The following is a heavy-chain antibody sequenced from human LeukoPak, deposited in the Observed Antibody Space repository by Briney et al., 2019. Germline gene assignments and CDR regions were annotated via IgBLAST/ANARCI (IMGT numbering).Heavy chain of an antibody. J-gene: IGHJ5*02. CDR1: GFTFSSYS. V-gene: IGHV3-74*01. Sequence: GGSLRLSCAASGFTFSSYSMSWVRQAPGKGPVWVSRINDDGSDTTYADSVKGRFTISRDDAKNMLFLQMNSLRAEDTAVYYCVRGGPSTWSWGQGTLVTVSS. D-gene: IGHD2-15*01. CDR2: INDDGSDT. CDR3: VRGGPSTWS.